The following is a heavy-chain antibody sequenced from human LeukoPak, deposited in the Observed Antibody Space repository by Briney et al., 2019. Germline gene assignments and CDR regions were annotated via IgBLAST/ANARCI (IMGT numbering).Heavy chain of an antibody. D-gene: IGHD6-19*01. CDR1: GGSFSGYY. Sequence: PSETLSLTCAVYGGSFSGYYWSWIRQPPGKGLEWIGEINHSGSTNYNPSLKSRVTISVDTSKNQFSPKLSSVTAADTAVYYCARLRGQWLVAGFFDYWGQGTLVTVSS. CDR2: INHSGST. CDR3: ARLRGQWLVAGFFDY. J-gene: IGHJ4*02. V-gene: IGHV4-34*01.